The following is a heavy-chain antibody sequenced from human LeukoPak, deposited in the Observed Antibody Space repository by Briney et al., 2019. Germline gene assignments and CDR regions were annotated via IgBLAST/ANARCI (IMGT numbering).Heavy chain of an antibody. CDR3: ARDSGTTGEVKFDT. V-gene: IGHV4-4*07. CDR1: GGSIRSYY. J-gene: IGHJ5*02. CDR2: MYSSGS. D-gene: IGHD3-10*01. Sequence: SETLSLTCTVSGGSIRSYYLSWIRQTAGKGLEWIGRMYSSGSNYNPSLKSRVTMSIDTSTIQLSLKLSSVTAADTAVYYCARDSGTTGEVKFDTWGQGTLVTVSS.